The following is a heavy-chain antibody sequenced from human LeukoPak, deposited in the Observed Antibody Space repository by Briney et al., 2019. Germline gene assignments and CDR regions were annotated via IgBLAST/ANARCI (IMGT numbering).Heavy chain of an antibody. CDR2: ISPNNGNT. J-gene: IGHJ4*02. D-gene: IGHD1-1*01. V-gene: IGHV1-18*01. Sequence: ASVKVSCKASGYTFTSYAISWVRQAPGQGLEWMGWISPNNGNTNYAQKLQGRVTITTDTSTSTAYMELRSLRSDDTAVYYCARGTTGTVFDYWGQGTLVTDPS. CDR3: ARGTTGTVFDY. CDR1: GYTFTSYA.